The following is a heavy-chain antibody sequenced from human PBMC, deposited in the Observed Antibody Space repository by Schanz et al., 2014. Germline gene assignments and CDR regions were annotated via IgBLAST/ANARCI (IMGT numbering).Heavy chain of an antibody. D-gene: IGHD4-17*01. CDR2: IWYDGNNK. J-gene: IGHJ3*02. CDR1: GFTFSAYG. Sequence: VQLVESGGGVVQPGRSLRLSCAASGFTFSAYGMHWVRQAPGKGLEWEAVIWYDGNNKYYADSVKGRFTISRDNSKNTLYLQMNSLRAEDTALYYCAKDPHRDYGGKPQAFDIWGQGTMVTVSS. V-gene: IGHV3-33*06. CDR3: AKDPHRDYGGKPQAFDI.